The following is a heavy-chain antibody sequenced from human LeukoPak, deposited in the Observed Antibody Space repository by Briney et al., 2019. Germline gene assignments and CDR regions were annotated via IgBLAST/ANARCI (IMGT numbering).Heavy chain of an antibody. V-gene: IGHV4-59*01. CDR3: ARHGDPNYDFWSGYFSTVPYYFDY. CDR1: GGSISGYY. J-gene: IGHJ4*02. Sequence: SETLSLTCTVSGGSISGYYWSWIRQPPGKGLEWIGYIYYSGSTNYNPSLKSRVTISVDTSKNQFSLKLSSVTAADTAVYYCARHGDPNYDFWSGYFSTVPYYFDYWGQGTLVTVSS. CDR2: IYYSGST. D-gene: IGHD3-3*01.